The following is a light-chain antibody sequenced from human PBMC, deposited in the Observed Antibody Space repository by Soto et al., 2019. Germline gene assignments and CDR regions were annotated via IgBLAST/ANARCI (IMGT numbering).Light chain of an antibody. CDR3: QSYDTSLSVV. Sequence: QSVLTQPPSVFGAPGQRVTISCTGSSSNIGAGYVVHWYQQLPGTAPKLLIYGNSNRPSGVPDRFSGSKSGTSASLAITGLQAEDEADYYCQSYDTSLSVVFGGGTKLTVL. J-gene: IGLJ2*01. CDR1: SSNIGAGYV. V-gene: IGLV1-40*01. CDR2: GNS.